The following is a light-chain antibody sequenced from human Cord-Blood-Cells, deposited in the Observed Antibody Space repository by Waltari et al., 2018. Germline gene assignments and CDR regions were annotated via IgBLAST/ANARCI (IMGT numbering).Light chain of an antibody. CDR1: SRDVGGYNY. V-gene: IGLV2-11*01. J-gene: IGLJ2*01. CDR3: CSYAGSYTYVV. Sequence: QSALTQPRSVSGSPGHSVTIPCTGTSRDVGGYNYVSWYQQHPGKAPNLMIYDVSKRPSGVPDRFSGSKSGNTASLTISGLQAEDEADYYCCSYAGSYTYVVFGGGTKLTVL. CDR2: DVS.